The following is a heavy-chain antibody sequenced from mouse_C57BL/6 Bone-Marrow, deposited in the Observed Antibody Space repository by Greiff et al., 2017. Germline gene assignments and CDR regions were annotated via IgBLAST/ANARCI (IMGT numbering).Heavy chain of an antibody. D-gene: IGHD2-3*01. CDR2: ISSGGSYT. CDR3: ARRDGYPFAY. J-gene: IGHJ3*01. CDR1: GFTFSSYG. Sequence: EVKVVESGGDLVKPGGSLKLSCAASGFTFSSYGMSWVSQTPDRRLEWVATISSGGSYTYYPDSVKGRFTLSRDNAKNTLHMQMSSLKSEDTAMYYCARRDGYPFAYWGQGTLVTVSA. V-gene: IGHV5-6*02.